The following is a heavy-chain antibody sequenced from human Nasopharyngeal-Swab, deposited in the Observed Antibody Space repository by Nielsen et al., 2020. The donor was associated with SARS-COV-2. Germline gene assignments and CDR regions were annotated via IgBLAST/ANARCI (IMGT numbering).Heavy chain of an antibody. V-gene: IGHV5-51*01. J-gene: IGHJ6*03. CDR3: ARQGAVAGYYYYYMDV. D-gene: IGHD6-19*01. Sequence: GESLKISCKGSGYSFTSYWIGWVRQMPGKGLEWMGIIYPGDSDTRYSPSFQGQVTISADKSIGTAYLQWSSLKASDTAMYYCARQGAVAGYYYYYMDVWGKGTTVTVSS. CDR1: GYSFTSYW. CDR2: IYPGDSDT.